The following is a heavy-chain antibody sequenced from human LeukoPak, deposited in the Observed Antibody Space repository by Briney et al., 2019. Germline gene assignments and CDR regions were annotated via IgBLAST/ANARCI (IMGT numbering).Heavy chain of an antibody. V-gene: IGHV3-53*01. CDR3: AKDRHAPGRYCSSTSCFPFDS. D-gene: IGHD2-2*01. Sequence: PGGSLRLSCAASGFTVSNNYMRWVRQAPGKGLEWVSLIYSGGSTYYADSVKGRFTISRDNTKNTLYLQMNSLRAEDTAVYYCAKDRHAPGRYCSSTSCFPFDSWGQGTLVTVSS. CDR1: GFTVSNNY. J-gene: IGHJ5*01. CDR2: IYSGGST.